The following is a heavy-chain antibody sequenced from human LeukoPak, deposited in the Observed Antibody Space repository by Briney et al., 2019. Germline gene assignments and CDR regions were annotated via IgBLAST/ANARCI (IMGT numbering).Heavy chain of an antibody. J-gene: IGHJ4*02. Sequence: PSETLSLTCTVSGGSINSYYWSWIRQPPGKGLEWIAYIHNSGITSYNPSLKSRVTISVDTSKNQFSLELSSVTAADTAVYYCARQPDRRQVALWGQGTLVTVSS. V-gene: IGHV4-59*08. CDR1: GGSINSYY. CDR2: IHNSGIT. CDR3: ARQPDRRQVAL. D-gene: IGHD1-14*01.